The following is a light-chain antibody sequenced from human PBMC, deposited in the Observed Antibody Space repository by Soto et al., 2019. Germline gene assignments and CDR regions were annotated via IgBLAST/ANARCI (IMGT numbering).Light chain of an antibody. CDR1: SSNIGSNT. Sequence: QSVLTQPPSASGSPGQRVTISASGSSSNIGSNTVSSYQQLPGTAPKLLMNDNDERPSGVPARFSGSTTGTSASLAIRGLQSEDEADYYCATWDDSRNGYVFGPGTKVTVL. CDR3: ATWDDSRNGYV. V-gene: IGLV1-44*01. J-gene: IGLJ1*01. CDR2: DND.